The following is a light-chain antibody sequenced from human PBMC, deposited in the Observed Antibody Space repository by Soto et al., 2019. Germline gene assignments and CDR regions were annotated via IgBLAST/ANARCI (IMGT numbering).Light chain of an antibody. CDR2: YDS. Sequence: SYELTRPPSVSVAPGKTARITCGGNNIGSKSVHWYQQKPGQAPVLVIYYDSDRPSGIPERFSGSNSGNTATLTISRVEAGDEADYYCQVWDSSSDHRTFGGGTKLTVL. J-gene: IGLJ3*02. CDR1: NIGSKS. CDR3: QVWDSSSDHRT. V-gene: IGLV3-21*04.